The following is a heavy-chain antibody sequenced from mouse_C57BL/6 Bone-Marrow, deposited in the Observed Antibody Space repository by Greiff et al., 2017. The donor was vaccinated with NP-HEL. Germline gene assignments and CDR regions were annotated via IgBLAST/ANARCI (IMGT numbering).Heavy chain of an antibody. CDR1: GFTFSDFY. J-gene: IGHJ4*01. V-gene: IGHV7-1*01. CDR3: ARGRGNYYAMDY. Sequence: DVMLVESGGGLVQSGRSLRLSCATSGFTFSDFYMEWVRQAPGKGLEWIAASRNKANDYTTEYSASVKGRFIVSRDTSQSILYLQMNALRAEDTAIYYCARGRGNYYAMDYWGQGTSVTVSS. CDR2: SRNKANDYTT.